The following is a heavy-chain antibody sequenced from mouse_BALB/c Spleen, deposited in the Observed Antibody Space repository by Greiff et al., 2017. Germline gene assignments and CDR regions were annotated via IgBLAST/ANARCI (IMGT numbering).Heavy chain of an antibody. D-gene: IGHD2-3*01. V-gene: IGHV5-4*02. CDR1: GFTFSDYY. Sequence: DVKLVESGGGLVKPGGSLKLSCAASGFTFSDYYMYWVRQTPEKRLEWVATISDGGSYTYYPDSVKGRFTISRDNAKNNLYLQMSSLKSEDTAMYYCARDPTSGYYEGYMDYWGQGTSVTVSS. CDR3: ARDPTSGYYEGYMDY. J-gene: IGHJ4*01. CDR2: ISDGGSYT.